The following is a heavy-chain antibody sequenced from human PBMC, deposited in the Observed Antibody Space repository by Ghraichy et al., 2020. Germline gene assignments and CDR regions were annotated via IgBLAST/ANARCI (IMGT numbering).Heavy chain of an antibody. D-gene: IGHD6-6*01. CDR3: ARGGGGSSYYYYYYYMDV. CDR2: INHSGST. J-gene: IGHJ6*03. V-gene: IGHV4-34*01. Sequence: SETLSLTCAVYGGSFSGYYWSWIRQPPGKGLEWIGEINHSGSTNYNPSLKSRVTISVDTSKNQFSLKLSSVTAADTAVYYCARGGGGSSYYYYYYYMDVWGKGTTVTVSS. CDR1: GGSFSGYY.